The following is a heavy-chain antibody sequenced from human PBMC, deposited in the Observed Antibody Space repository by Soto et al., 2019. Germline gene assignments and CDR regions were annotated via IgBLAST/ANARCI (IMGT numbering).Heavy chain of an antibody. CDR1: GGSISSGGYY. Sequence: SETLSLTCTVSGGSISSGGYYWSWIRQHPGKGLEWIGYIYYSGSTYYNPSLKSRVTISVDTSKNQFSLKLSSVTAADTAVYYCARKSGAFGSGSYPWFDPWGQGTLVTVSS. CDR3: ARKSGAFGSGSYPWFDP. V-gene: IGHV4-31*03. CDR2: IYYSGST. D-gene: IGHD3-10*01. J-gene: IGHJ5*02.